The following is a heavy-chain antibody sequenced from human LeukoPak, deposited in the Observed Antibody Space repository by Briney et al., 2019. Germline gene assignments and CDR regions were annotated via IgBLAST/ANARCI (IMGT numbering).Heavy chain of an antibody. V-gene: IGHV3-21*01. CDR2: ISSSSSYI. J-gene: IGHJ4*02. D-gene: IGHD3-22*01. CDR3: ARDPYYYDSSGYPYYFDY. CDR1: GFTFSSYS. Sequence: GGSLRLSRAASGFTFSSYSMNWVRQAPGKGLEWVSSISSSSSYIYYADSVKGRFTISRDNAKNSLYLQMNSLRAEDTAVYYCARDPYYYDSSGYPYYFDYWGQGTLVTVSS.